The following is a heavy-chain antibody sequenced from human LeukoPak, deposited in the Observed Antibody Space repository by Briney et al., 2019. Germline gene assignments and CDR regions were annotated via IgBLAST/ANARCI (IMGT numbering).Heavy chain of an antibody. D-gene: IGHD6-13*01. Sequence: ASVKVSCKASGYTFTSYGISWVRQAPGQGLEWMGWISVYNGNTNYAQKLQGRVTMTTDTSTSTAYMELRSLRSDDTAVYYCARELIAAAGQFRWGYYYYMDVWGKGTTVTVSS. V-gene: IGHV1-18*01. J-gene: IGHJ6*03. CDR1: GYTFTSYG. CDR2: ISVYNGNT. CDR3: ARELIAAAGQFRWGYYYYMDV.